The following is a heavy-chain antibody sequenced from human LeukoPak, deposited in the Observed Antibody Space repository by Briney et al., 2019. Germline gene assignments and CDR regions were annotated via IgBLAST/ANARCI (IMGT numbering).Heavy chain of an antibody. D-gene: IGHD3-10*01. CDR1: GGTFSSYA. Sequence: GSSVKVSCKASGGTFSSYAISWVRQAPGQGLEWMGGIIPIFGTANYAQKFQGRVTITADESTSTAYMELSSLRSEDTAVYYCARDRSPTYYYGSGSQLYYFDYWGQGTLVTVSS. CDR3: ARDRSPTYYYGSGSQLYYFDY. V-gene: IGHV1-69*01. J-gene: IGHJ4*02. CDR2: IIPIFGTA.